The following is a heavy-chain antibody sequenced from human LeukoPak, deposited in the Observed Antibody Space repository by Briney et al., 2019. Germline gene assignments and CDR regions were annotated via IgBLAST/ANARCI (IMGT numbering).Heavy chain of an antibody. J-gene: IGHJ3*02. CDR3: ADSSGYRANDAFDI. D-gene: IGHD3-22*01. V-gene: IGHV3-74*01. Sequence: HPGGSLRLSCAASGFTFSRYWMHWVRQAPGKGPVWVSRINSDGSSTSYADSVKGRFTISRDNAKNTLYLQMNSLRAEDTAVYYCADSSGYRANDAFDIWGQGIMVTVSS. CDR2: INSDGSST. CDR1: GFTFSRYW.